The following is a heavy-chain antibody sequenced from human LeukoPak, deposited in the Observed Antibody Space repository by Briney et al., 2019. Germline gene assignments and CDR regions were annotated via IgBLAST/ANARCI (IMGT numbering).Heavy chain of an antibody. V-gene: IGHV3-33*01. CDR3: ARGRVPPYYYGMDV. J-gene: IGHJ6*02. CDR1: GFTFSSYG. CDR2: IWYDGSNK. Sequence: GRSLRLSCAASGFTFSSYGMHWVRQAPGKGLGWVAVIWYDGSNKYYADSVKGRFTISRDNSKNTLYLQMNSLRAEDTAVYYCARGRVPPYYYGMDVWGQGTTVTVSS.